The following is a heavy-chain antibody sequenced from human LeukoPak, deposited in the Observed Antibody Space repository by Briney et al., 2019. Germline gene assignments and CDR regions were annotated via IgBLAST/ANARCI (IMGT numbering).Heavy chain of an antibody. CDR1: GFSISGYW. D-gene: IGHD1-26*01. J-gene: IGHJ6*03. CDR3: ARVYGSYAYYYYYYMDV. CDR2: IKQDGSEK. V-gene: IGHV3-7*01. Sequence: GGSLRLSCAASGFSISGYWMTWVRQAPGKGLEWVADIKQDGSEKYYVGSVKGRFTISRDNAKNSLYLQMNSLRAEDTAVYYCARVYGSYAYYYYYYMDVWGKGTTVTVSS.